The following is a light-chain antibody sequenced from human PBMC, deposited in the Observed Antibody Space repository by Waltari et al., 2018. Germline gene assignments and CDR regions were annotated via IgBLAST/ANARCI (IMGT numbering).Light chain of an antibody. CDR2: KDN. CDR3: YSAADKGV. CDR1: VLAKEF. Sequence: SFELTQPSSVSMSPGQTARISCSGDVLAKEFVRWLQQRPGQAPLLVIHKDNERPPGIPERFSGSSSGTTVTLTISGAQVEDEADYYCYSAADKGVFGGGTRLTVL. V-gene: IGLV3-27*01. J-gene: IGLJ3*02.